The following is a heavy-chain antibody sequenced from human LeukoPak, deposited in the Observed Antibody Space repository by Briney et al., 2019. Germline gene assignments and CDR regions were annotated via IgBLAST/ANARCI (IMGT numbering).Heavy chain of an antibody. CDR1: GRTFSSYA. J-gene: IGHJ5*02. V-gene: IGHV1-69*13. D-gene: IGHD6-19*01. CDR2: IIPIFGTA. CDR3: ARDSGIAVADRGWFDP. Sequence: SVKFSCKAFGRTFSSYAISWVRQAPGQGLEWMRGIIPIFGTANYAQKFQGRVTITADESTSTAYMELSSQRSEDTAVYYCARDSGIAVADRGWFDPWGQGTLVTVSS.